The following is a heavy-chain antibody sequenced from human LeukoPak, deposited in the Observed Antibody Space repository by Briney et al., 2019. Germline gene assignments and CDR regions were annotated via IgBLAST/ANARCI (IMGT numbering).Heavy chain of an antibody. CDR3: ARASSRYYDSSGYYPFDY. CDR2: IYYSGPT. D-gene: IGHD3-22*01. CDR1: GGSISGNY. J-gene: IGHJ4*02. V-gene: IGHV4-59*12. Sequence: SETLSLTCTVSGGSISGNYWSWIRQPPGKGLEYIGYIYYSGPTNYNPSLKSRVTMSVDSSKNHFSLKLSSVTAADTAVYYCARASSRYYDSSGYYPFDYWGQGTLVTVSS.